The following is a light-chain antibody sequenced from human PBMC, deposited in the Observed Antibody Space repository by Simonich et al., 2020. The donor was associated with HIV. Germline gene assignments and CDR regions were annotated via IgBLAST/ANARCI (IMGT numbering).Light chain of an antibody. CDR1: QSISSW. J-gene: IGKJ2*01. V-gene: IGKV1-5*03. CDR2: KAS. CDR3: QQYNSSPVYT. Sequence: DIQMTQSPSTLSASVGDRVTITCRASQSISSWLAGYQQKPGKAPKLLIDKASSLESGGPSRFSGSGSGTEFTLTISSLQPDDFATYYCQQYNSSPVYTFGQGTKLEIK.